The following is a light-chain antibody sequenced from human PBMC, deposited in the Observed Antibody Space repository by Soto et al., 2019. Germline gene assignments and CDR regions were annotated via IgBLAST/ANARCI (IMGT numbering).Light chain of an antibody. CDR1: SSDVGGYNY. CDR2: DVS. CDR3: SSYTGSSSV. V-gene: IGLV2-14*01. J-gene: IGLJ2*01. Sequence: QSALTQPASVSGSPGQSITISCTGTSSDVGGYNYVSWYQQHPGKAPKLMIYDVSNRPSGVSNRFYGSKSGNTASLTISGLQAEDEADYYCSSYTGSSSVFGGGTTLTV.